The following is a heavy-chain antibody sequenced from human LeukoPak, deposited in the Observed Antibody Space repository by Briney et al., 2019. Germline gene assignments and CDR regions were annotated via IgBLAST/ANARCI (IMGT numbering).Heavy chain of an antibody. D-gene: IGHD6-19*01. J-gene: IGHJ4*02. Sequence: SETLSLTCTVSGGSISSGGYYWSWIRQPPGKGLEWIGYIYHSGSTYYNPSLKSRVTISVDRSKNQFSLKLSSVTAADTAVYYCARVGLAVADLDYWGQGTLVTVSS. CDR3: ARVGLAVADLDY. CDR2: IYHSGST. CDR1: GGSISSGGYY. V-gene: IGHV4-30-2*01.